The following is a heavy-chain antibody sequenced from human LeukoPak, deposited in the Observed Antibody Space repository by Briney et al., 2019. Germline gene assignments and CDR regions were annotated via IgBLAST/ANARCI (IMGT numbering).Heavy chain of an antibody. V-gene: IGHV1-46*01. J-gene: IGHJ4*02. Sequence: ASVKVSCKASGYTFTSYYLHWVRQAPGQGLEWMGIINPSAGSTSYAQKFQGRVTLTRDMSTSTVYMEVSSLRSEDTAVYYCARGSPTDYGERDWGQGTLVTVSS. CDR1: GYTFTSYY. D-gene: IGHD4-17*01. CDR2: INPSAGST. CDR3: ARGSPTDYGERD.